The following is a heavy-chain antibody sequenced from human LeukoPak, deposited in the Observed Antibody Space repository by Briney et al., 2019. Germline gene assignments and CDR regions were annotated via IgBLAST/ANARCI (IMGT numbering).Heavy chain of an antibody. D-gene: IGHD3-9*01. Sequence: SETLSLTCTVSGGSISSSSYYWGWIRQPPGKGLEWIGSIYYSGSTYYNPSLKSRVTISVDTSKNQFSLKLTSVTAADTAVYYCGRSEYDILMDVWGKGTTVTVSS. V-gene: IGHV4-39*07. CDR2: IYYSGST. CDR3: GRSEYDILMDV. J-gene: IGHJ6*03. CDR1: GGSISSSSYY.